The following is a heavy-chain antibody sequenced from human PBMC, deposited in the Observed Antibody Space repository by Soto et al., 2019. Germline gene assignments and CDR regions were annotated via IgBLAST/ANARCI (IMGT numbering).Heavy chain of an antibody. CDR3: ARTAGXFRVGTFPKVLYNYFDS. V-gene: IGHV1-18*01. J-gene: IGHJ5*01. CDR2: LSPYNGNT. Sequence: AAVKVSCKASGYTFTKFGIAWLRQALGQGLEGMGWLSPYNGNTVYAQKGEGRVTMTTDTSTTTAYMELKSLRSDDTALYYCARTAGXFRVGTFPKVLYNYFDSWGQGTLVTVSS. D-gene: IGHD1-7*01. CDR1: GYTFTKFG.